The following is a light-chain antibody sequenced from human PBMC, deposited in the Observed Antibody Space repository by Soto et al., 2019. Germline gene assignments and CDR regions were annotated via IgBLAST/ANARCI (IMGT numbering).Light chain of an antibody. CDR3: SSFTTTNTYV. CDR1: SSNVGTHNF. Sequence: SVLTKPDSVSCVAGQSMAMSFTGTSSNVGTHNFVSWYQQHPGKAPNLIIYHVSNRPSGVSDRFFGSKSGNTASLTISGLQAEDEADYYCSSFTTTNTYVFGTGTKVTVL. CDR2: HVS. J-gene: IGLJ1*01. V-gene: IGLV2-14*03.